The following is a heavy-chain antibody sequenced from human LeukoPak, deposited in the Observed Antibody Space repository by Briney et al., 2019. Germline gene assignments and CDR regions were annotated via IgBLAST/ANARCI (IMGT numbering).Heavy chain of an antibody. CDR2: IKLGVNER. CDR1: GFAFSGYS. V-gene: IGHV3-7*01. Sequence: QTGGSLRLSCAASGFAFSGYSTSWVRQAPGRGLECVAYIKLGVNERYYVDSVKGRFTISRDNTKSSLYLQMNSLRVEDTALYYCARSGSGYDYWGQGALVTVSS. CDR3: ARSGSGYDY. J-gene: IGHJ4*02. D-gene: IGHD3-10*01.